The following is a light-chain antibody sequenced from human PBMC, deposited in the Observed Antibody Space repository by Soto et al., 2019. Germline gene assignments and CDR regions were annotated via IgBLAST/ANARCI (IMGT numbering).Light chain of an antibody. V-gene: IGKV3-20*01. CDR1: QSVSSTY. Sequence: ETVLTQSSGTLSLSPGERAALSCRASQSVSSTYLAWYQQKPGQAPRLLIYGASSRATGIPDRFSGSGSGTDFTLTINRLEPEDFAVYYCQQYGSSPWTFGQGTKVDIK. CDR2: GAS. CDR3: QQYGSSPWT. J-gene: IGKJ1*01.